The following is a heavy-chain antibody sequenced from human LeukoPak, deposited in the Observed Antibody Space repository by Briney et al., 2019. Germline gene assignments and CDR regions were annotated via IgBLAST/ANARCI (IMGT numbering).Heavy chain of an antibody. J-gene: IGHJ4*02. CDR3: TRGGLVYGDYGGFFDC. CDR2: IRSKAYGGTT. D-gene: IGHD4-17*01. V-gene: IGHV3-49*04. CDR1: GFTFGDYA. Sequence: PGGSLRLSCTASGFTFGDYAMSWVRQAPGKGLEWVGFIRSKAYGGTTEYAASVKGRFTISRDDSKSIAYLQMNSLKTEDTAVYYCTRGGLVYGDYGGFFDCWGQGTLVTVSS.